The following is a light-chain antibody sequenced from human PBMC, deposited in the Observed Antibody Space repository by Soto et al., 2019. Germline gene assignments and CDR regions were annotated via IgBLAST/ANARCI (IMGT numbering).Light chain of an antibody. CDR1: QSVRSN. CDR2: ASS. V-gene: IGKV3-15*01. Sequence: EVVMTQSPVTLSVSPGDRATLSCSASQSVRSNLAWYQQKPGQAPRLLIFASSIRATDIPFRFTGGGSGTEFTLSISSLQSEDSAVYYCQQYNNWPLTFGGGTKVEIK. J-gene: IGKJ4*01. CDR3: QQYNNWPLT.